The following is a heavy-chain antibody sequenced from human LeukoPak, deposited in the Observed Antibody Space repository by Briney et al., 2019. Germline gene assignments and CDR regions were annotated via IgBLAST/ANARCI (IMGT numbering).Heavy chain of an antibody. Sequence: ASVKVSCKASGYTFTGYYMHWVRQAPGQGLEWMGRINPNSGGTNYAQKFQGRVTMTRDTSISTAYMELSRPRSDDTAVYYCARDRDGKYFDYWGQGTLVTVSS. CDR2: INPNSGGT. CDR1: GYTFTGYY. D-gene: IGHD5-24*01. J-gene: IGHJ4*02. CDR3: ARDRDGKYFDY. V-gene: IGHV1-2*06.